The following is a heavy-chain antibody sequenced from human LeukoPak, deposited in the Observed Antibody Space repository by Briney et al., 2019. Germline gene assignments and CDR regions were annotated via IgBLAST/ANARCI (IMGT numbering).Heavy chain of an antibody. CDR2: IYYSGST. Sequence: SETLSLTCTVSGGSISSGSYYWSWIRQPPGKGLEWIGYIYYSGSTNYNPSLKSRVTISVDTSKNQFSLKLSSVTAADTAVYYCASYDILTGCDYWGQGTLVTVSS. V-gene: IGHV4-61*01. CDR3: ASYDILTGCDY. D-gene: IGHD3-9*01. J-gene: IGHJ4*02. CDR1: GGSISSGSYY.